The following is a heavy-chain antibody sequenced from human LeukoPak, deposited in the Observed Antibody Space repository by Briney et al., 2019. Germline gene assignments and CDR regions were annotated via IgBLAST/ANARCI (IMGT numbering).Heavy chain of an antibody. J-gene: IGHJ4*02. CDR3: AREKYNSGWSEYFDL. CDR2: LYAGGYT. V-gene: IGHV3-66*01. Sequence: GGSLRLSCAASGFAVSDSYMNWVRQAPGKGLEWVSVLYAGGYTYYADSVKGRFNIYRDDSAKTLYLHMDSLRAEDTAVYYCAREKYNSGWSEYFDLWGQGTLVTVSS. CDR1: GFAVSDSY. D-gene: IGHD6-19*01.